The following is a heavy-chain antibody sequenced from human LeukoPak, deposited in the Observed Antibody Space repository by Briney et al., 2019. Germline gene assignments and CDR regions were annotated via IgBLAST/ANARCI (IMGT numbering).Heavy chain of an antibody. CDR2: IFENDAQ. D-gene: IGHD1-26*01. CDR3: AHRHRGIASDI. V-gene: IGHV2-5*01. J-gene: IGHJ3*02. Sequence: SFPTLVNPTQTLTLTCIFTGFSFSSGGVGVGWIRQPPAAALEGPGAIFENDAQLYISSLRNRLSLTKDTSKTQVVLTMANMDPVDTSTYYCAHRHRGIASDIWGQGTMVTVSS. CDR1: GFSFSSGGVG.